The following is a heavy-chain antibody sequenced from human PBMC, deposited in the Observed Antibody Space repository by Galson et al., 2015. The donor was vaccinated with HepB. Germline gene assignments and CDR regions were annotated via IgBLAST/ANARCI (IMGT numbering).Heavy chain of an antibody. CDR2: IWYDGSNK. J-gene: IGHJ2*01. Sequence: SLRLSCAASGFTFSNYGIQWVRQAPGKGLEWVAVIWYDGSNKYYADSVKGRFTISRDNSKNTLYLQMNSLRVEDTAVYYCARVRSSTTWYFDLWGRGTLVTVSS. D-gene: IGHD1-1*01. V-gene: IGHV3-33*01. CDR1: GFTFSNYG. CDR3: ARVRSSTTWYFDL.